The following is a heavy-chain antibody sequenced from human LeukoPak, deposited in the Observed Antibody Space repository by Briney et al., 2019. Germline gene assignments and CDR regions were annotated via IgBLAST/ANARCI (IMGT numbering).Heavy chain of an antibody. V-gene: IGHV3-30-3*01. J-gene: IGHJ4*02. CDR2: ISYDGSNK. Sequence: PGGSLRLSCAASGFTFSSYAMHWVRQAPGKGLEGVAVISYDGSNKYYADSVEGRFTISRDNSKNTLYLQMNSLRAEDTAVYYCARDSGYSGYSDYWGQGTLVTVSS. CDR1: GFTFSSYA. D-gene: IGHD5-12*01. CDR3: ARDSGYSGYSDY.